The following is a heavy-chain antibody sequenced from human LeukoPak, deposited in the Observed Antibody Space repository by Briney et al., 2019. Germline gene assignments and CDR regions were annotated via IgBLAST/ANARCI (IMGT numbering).Heavy chain of an antibody. Sequence: ASVKVSCKASGGTFSSYAISWVRQAPGQGLEWIGRINPNSGGTNYAQKFQGRVTMTRDTSISTAYMELSRLRSDDTAVYYCAAYDSSGYYYARGSLDYWGQGTLVTVSS. D-gene: IGHD3-22*01. J-gene: IGHJ4*02. V-gene: IGHV1-2*06. CDR3: AAYDSSGYYYARGSLDY. CDR2: INPNSGGT. CDR1: GGTFSSYA.